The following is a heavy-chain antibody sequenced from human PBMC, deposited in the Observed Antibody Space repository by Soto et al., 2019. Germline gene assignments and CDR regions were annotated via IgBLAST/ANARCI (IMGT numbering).Heavy chain of an antibody. CDR3: AIRGGSYQQGFDF. J-gene: IGHJ4*02. V-gene: IGHV4-31*03. CDR2: IYYSGST. Sequence: PSETLSLTCTVSGGSISSGGYHWSWIRQHPGKGLEWIGYIYYSGSTYYNPSLKSRVTISVDTSKNQFSLKLSSVTAADTAVYYCAIRGGSYQQGFDFWGQGTQVTVSS. D-gene: IGHD1-26*01. CDR1: GGSISSGGYH.